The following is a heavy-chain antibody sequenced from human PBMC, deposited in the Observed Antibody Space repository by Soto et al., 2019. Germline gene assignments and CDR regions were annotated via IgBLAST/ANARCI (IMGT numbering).Heavy chain of an antibody. J-gene: IGHJ4*02. Sequence: PSETLSLTCTVSGDSISSSSSYWVWIRQPPGKGLEWVGSIYYGGSTYYNPTLQSRVTISVDTSKNQFSLKLSSVTAADTAVYYCARGLGFPVRGYYDSSGYGHWGQGTLVTVSS. CDR2: IYYGGST. CDR3: ARGLGFPVRGYYDSSGYGH. D-gene: IGHD3-22*01. CDR1: GDSISSSSSY. V-gene: IGHV4-39*01.